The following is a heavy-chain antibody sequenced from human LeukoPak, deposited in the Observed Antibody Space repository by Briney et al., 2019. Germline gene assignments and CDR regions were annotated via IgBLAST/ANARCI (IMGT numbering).Heavy chain of an antibody. Sequence: GGSLRLSCAASGFTFSSYAMSWVRQAPGKGLEWVSALTGSGGITYYADSVKGRFTISRDNSKNTLYLQMNSLRAEDTALYYCAKDLQGVDAAMVLDYWGQGTLVTVSS. V-gene: IGHV3-23*01. D-gene: IGHD5-18*01. J-gene: IGHJ4*02. CDR2: LTGSGGIT. CDR3: AKDLQGVDAAMVLDY. CDR1: GFTFSSYA.